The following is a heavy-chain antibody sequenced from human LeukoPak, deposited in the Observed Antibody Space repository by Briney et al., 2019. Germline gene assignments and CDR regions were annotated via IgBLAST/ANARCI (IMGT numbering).Heavy chain of an antibody. CDR2: ISGTGMSI. CDR3: ARLVGDYGGSGDC. CDR1: GFTFNDYY. V-gene: IGHV3-11*01. J-gene: IGHJ4*02. Sequence: GGSLRLSCAASGFTFNDYYMTWIRQAPGKGLEWVSSISGTGMSIYHAGSVKGRFTVSRDNAKNSLYLQMNSLRAEDTAVYYCARLVGDYGGSGDCWGQGTLVTVSS. D-gene: IGHD4-23*01.